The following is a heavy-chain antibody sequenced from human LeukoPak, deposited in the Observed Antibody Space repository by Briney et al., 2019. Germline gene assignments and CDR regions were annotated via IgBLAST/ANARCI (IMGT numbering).Heavy chain of an antibody. J-gene: IGHJ6*03. V-gene: IGHV1-69*13. CDR2: IIPIFGTA. CDR1: GGTFSSYA. CDR3: ASIIGAAAGTNYCYMDV. D-gene: IGHD6-13*01. Sequence: SVKVSCKASGGTFSSYAISWVRQAPGQGLEWMGGIIPIFGTANYAQKFQGRVTITADESTSTAYMELSSLRSEDTAVYYCASIIGAAAGTNYCYMDVWGKGTTVTVSS.